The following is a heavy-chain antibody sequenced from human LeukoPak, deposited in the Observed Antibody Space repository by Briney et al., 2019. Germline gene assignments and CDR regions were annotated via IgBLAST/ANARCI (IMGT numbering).Heavy chain of an antibody. J-gene: IGHJ4*02. CDR1: GFTFSDYY. V-gene: IGHV3-11*01. D-gene: IGHD6-19*01. Sequence: GGSLRLSCAASGFTFSDYYMSWIRQAPGKGLEWVSYISSSGSTIYYADSVKGRFTISRDNAKNSLYLQMNSLRAEDTAVYYCARDELAGTPLYYFDYWGQGTLVTVSS. CDR3: ARDELAGTPLYYFDY. CDR2: ISSSGSTI.